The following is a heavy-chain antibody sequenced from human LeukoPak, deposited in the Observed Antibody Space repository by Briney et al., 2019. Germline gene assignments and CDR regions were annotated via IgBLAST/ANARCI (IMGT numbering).Heavy chain of an antibody. CDR1: GFTVSNNY. CDR2: IYSNGAT. CDR3: ARGYNWHFAY. Sequence: PGGSLRLSCAASGFTVSNNYLAWVRQVPGKGLEWVSYIYSNGATFYTDSVRGRFTISRDNSKNTLYLQMNSLRVEDTAVYYCARGYNWHFAYWGQGTLVTVSS. J-gene: IGHJ4*02. V-gene: IGHV3-53*01. D-gene: IGHD5-24*01.